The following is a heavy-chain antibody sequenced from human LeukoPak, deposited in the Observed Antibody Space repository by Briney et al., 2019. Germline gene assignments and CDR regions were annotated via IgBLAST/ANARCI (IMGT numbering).Heavy chain of an antibody. CDR2: INPNSGGT. D-gene: IGHD1-26*01. J-gene: IGHJ4*02. V-gene: IGHV1-2*02. CDR3: ARDLKFGGSYYYFDY. Sequence: ASVKVSCKASGYTFTCYYMHWVRQAPGQGLEWMGWINPNSGGTNYAQKFQGRVTMTRYTSISTAYMELSRLRSDDTAVYYCARDLKFGGSYYYFDYWGQGTLVTVSS. CDR1: GYTFTCYY.